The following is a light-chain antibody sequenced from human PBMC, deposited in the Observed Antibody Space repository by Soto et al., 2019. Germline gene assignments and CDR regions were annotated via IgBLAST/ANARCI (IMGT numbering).Light chain of an antibody. Sequence: EIQMTQSPSSLSASIGDRVTITCRASPTISNYLNWYQHKPGKAPELLIYAASKLQTGAPSRFSGSGSGTDFTLTISSLQPDDFATYYCQQSKSYSSYTFGQGTKLEIK. J-gene: IGKJ2*01. V-gene: IGKV1-39*01. CDR3: QQSKSYSSYT. CDR1: PTISNY. CDR2: AAS.